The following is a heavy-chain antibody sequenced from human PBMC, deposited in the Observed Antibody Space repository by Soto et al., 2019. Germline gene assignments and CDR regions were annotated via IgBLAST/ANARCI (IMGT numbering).Heavy chain of an antibody. CDR1: GYTFTSYA. Sequence: QVQLVQSGAEVKKPGASVRISCRTSGYTFTSYAITWLRHAPGQRLEWMGWINGGNGDTKYPQKFQDRLSITRDTSATTFSLGLSILTSEDTAIYYCARGPLALYSADFRWGQGTLVTVSS. CDR2: INGGNGDT. V-gene: IGHV1-3*01. CDR3: ARGPLALYSADFR. D-gene: IGHD1-26*01. J-gene: IGHJ4*02.